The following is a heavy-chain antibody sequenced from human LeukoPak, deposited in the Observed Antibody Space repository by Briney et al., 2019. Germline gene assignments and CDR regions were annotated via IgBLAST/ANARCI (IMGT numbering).Heavy chain of an antibody. CDR1: GGSISSYH. CDR2: IYTSGST. J-gene: IGHJ6*02. V-gene: IGHV4-4*07. Sequence: SETLSLTCTVSGGSISSYHWSWIRQPAGKGLEWIGRIYTSGSTNYNPSLKSRVTMSVDTSKNQFSLKLSSVTAADTAMYYCARTSDYYYYGMDVWGQGTTVTVSS. CDR3: ARTSDYYYYGMDV.